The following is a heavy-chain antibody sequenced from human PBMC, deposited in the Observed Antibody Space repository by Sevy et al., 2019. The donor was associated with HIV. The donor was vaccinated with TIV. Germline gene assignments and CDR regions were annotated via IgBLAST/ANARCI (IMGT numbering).Heavy chain of an antibody. D-gene: IGHD3-3*01. V-gene: IGHV3-30*03. CDR2: ISYDGSNK. CDR3: ARDFTIFGVVSGIDY. Sequence: GGSLRLSCAASGLTLSSCGMHWARQAPGKGLEWVAVISYDGSNKYYAESVKGRFTISRANAKNLLFLQMNNLRVEDTAIYYCARDFTIFGVVSGIDYWGQGNLVTVSS. J-gene: IGHJ4*02. CDR1: GLTLSSCG.